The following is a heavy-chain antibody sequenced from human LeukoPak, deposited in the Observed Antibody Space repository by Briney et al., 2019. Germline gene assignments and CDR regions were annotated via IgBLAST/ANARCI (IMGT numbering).Heavy chain of an antibody. CDR1: GYTFTTYG. Sequence: ASVKVSCKASGYTFTTYGITWVRQAPGQGLEWMGWVSTYSGDTDYAQSLQGRVTMTTDTSTSTACMELTTLRSDGTAVYYCARVWYDSGNHLYFYYGLDVWGQGTTVTVSS. V-gene: IGHV1-18*01. D-gene: IGHD3-22*01. J-gene: IGHJ6*02. CDR2: VSTYSGDT. CDR3: ARVWYDSGNHLYFYYGLDV.